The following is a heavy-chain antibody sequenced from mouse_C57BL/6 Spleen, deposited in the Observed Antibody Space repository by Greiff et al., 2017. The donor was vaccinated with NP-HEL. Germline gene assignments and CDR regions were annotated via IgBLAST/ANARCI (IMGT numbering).Heavy chain of an antibody. CDR3: AREYDGYYEGAMDY. J-gene: IGHJ4*01. Sequence: VQLQQPGAELVRPGTSVKLSCKASGYTFTSYWMHWVKQRPGQGLEWIGVIDPSDSYTNYNQKFKGKATLTVDTSSSTAYMQLSSLTSEDSAVYYCAREYDGYYEGAMDYWGQGTSVTVSS. CDR2: IDPSDSYT. CDR1: GYTFTSYW. D-gene: IGHD2-3*01. V-gene: IGHV1-59*01.